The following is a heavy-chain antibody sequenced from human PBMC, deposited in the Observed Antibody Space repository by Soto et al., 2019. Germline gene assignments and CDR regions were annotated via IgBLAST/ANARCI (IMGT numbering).Heavy chain of an antibody. CDR3: ARVVRSGYRWN. Sequence: QVQLVQSGAEVKKPGSSVKVSCTASGGTFSSYTISWVRQAPGQGLEWMGRIIPILGIANYAQKFQGRVTITADKSTSTAYMELSSLRSEDTAVYYCARVVRSGYRWNWGQGTLVTVSS. CDR2: IIPILGIA. CDR1: GGTFSSYT. J-gene: IGHJ4*02. V-gene: IGHV1-69*02. D-gene: IGHD3-16*02.